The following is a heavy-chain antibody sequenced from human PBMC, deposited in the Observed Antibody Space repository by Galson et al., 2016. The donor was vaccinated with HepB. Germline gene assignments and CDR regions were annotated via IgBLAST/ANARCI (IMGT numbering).Heavy chain of an antibody. CDR3: ARGRRYCTDGVCHPGMDV. CDR1: GFTFSSYH. CDR2: ITSNSDTI. V-gene: IGHV3-48*02. J-gene: IGHJ6*02. Sequence: SLRLSCAASGFTFSSYHMNWVRQAPGKGLHWVAYITSNSDTIYYADSVKGRFTISRDNAKNSLYLQMNSQRDEDTAVYYCARGRRYCTDGVCHPGMDVWGQGTTVTVSS. D-gene: IGHD2-8*01.